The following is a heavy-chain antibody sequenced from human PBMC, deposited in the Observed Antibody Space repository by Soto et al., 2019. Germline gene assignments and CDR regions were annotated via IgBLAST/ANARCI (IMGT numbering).Heavy chain of an antibody. CDR3: ARDPAGHGWSDYFDY. D-gene: IGHD6-19*01. CDR1: GDSPNSYY. J-gene: IGHJ4*02. V-gene: IGHV4-59*01. Sequence: SETLSPTCTVSGDSPNSYYWTWIRQPPWKGLEWIGWIYYRGSTYYNPSLRSRVTMSADTSKNQFSLRLSSVTAADTALYYCARDPAGHGWSDYFDYWGQAILVTVSS. CDR2: IYYRGST.